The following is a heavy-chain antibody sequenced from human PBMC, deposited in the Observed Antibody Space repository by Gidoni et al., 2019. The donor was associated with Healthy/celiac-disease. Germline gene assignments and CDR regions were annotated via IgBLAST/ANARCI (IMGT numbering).Heavy chain of an antibody. D-gene: IGHD4-17*01. CDR1: GYSFPTYW. J-gene: IGHJ6*02. V-gene: IGHV5-51*01. CDR3: ARHRLRLDLPIAEWGMDV. Sequence: EVQLVQSGAEVKKPGASLKISCKGSGYSFPTYWIGWVRQMPGKGLEWMGIIYPGDADTRYSPSFQGQVTISADKSISTAYLQWSSLKASDTAMYYCARHRLRLDLPIAEWGMDVWGQGTTVTVSS. CDR2: IYPGDADT.